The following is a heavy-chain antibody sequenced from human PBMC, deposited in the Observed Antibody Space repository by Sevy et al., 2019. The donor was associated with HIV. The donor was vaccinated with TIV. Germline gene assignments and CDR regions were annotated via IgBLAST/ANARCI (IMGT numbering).Heavy chain of an antibody. CDR3: AGGVRFLEWFPDAFDI. CDR1: GFTFSSYA. D-gene: IGHD3-3*01. CDR2: ISYDGSNK. Sequence: GGSLRLSCAASGFTFSSYAMHWVRQAPGKGLEWVAVISYDGSNKYYADSVKGRFTISRDNSKNTLYLQMNSLRAEDTAVDYCAGGVRFLEWFPDAFDIWGQGTMVTVSS. J-gene: IGHJ3*02. V-gene: IGHV3-30-3*01.